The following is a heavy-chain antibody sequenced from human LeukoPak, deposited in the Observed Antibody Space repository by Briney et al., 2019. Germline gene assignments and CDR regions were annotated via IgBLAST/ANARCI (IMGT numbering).Heavy chain of an antibody. CDR1: GFTFSSYA. D-gene: IGHD3-10*01. V-gene: IGHV3-23*01. J-gene: IGHJ5*02. CDR3: AKDFSHTYYYGSGSLNWFDP. CDR2: ISGSVGST. Sequence: PGGSLRLSCAASGFTFSSYAMSWVRQAPGKGLEWLSAISGSVGSTYYADSVEGRFTISRDNSKNTLYLQMNSLRAEDTAVYYCAKDFSHTYYYGSGSLNWFDPWGQGTLVTVSS.